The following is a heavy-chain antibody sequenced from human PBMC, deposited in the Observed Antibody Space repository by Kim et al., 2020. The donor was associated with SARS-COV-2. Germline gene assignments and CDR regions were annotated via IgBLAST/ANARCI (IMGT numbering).Heavy chain of an antibody. CDR2: INHNGDT. CDR3: ARGPRFSDWTLSTYYYGMDV. V-gene: IGHV4-34*01. J-gene: IGHJ6*02. Sequence: SETLSLTCAVSGGSFSAYYWSWIRQPPGKGQEWIGEINHNGDTNYNSSLKSRVIISRDASKNQFSLKVTSVTAADTAVYYCARGPRFSDWTLSTYYYGMDVWGQGTTVTVSS. CDR1: GGSFSAYY. D-gene: IGHD3-9*01.